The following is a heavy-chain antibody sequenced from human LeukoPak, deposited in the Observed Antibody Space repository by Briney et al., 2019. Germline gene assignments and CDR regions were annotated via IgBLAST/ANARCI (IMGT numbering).Heavy chain of an antibody. D-gene: IGHD3-22*01. CDR1: GFTFSSDA. CDR2: VSGGAGSP. Sequence: GGSLRLSCAASGFTFSSDAMSWVRQAPGKGLEWVSAVSGGAGSPYYADSVKGRFTISRDNPKNTLYLQMNSLRAEDTAVYYCAKDGYYDSSGYNDYWGQGTLVTVSS. CDR3: AKDGYYDSSGYNDY. V-gene: IGHV3-23*01. J-gene: IGHJ4*02.